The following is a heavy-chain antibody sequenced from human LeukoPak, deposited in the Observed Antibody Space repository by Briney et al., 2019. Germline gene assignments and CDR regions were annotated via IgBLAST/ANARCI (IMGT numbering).Heavy chain of an antibody. CDR1: GYTFTSYG. V-gene: IGHV1-3*01. Sequence: ASVKVSCKASGYTFTSYGVHWVRQAPGQRLEWMGWINPGNSHTQYSQMFQGRVTITRDTSAGTAYMELSSLRSKDTAVYYCACGWSYFDYWGQGTLVTVPS. CDR2: INPGNSHT. D-gene: IGHD6-19*01. CDR3: ACGWSYFDY. J-gene: IGHJ4*02.